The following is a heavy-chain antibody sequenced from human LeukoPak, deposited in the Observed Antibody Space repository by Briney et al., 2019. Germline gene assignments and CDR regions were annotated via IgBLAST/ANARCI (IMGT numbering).Heavy chain of an antibody. Sequence: GGSLRLSCAASGFTFDDYAMHWVRQAPGRGLEWVSGISWNSGSIGYADSVKGRFTISRDNAKNSLYLQMNSLRAEDTALYYCAKTTLLRYFDVTPGNYFDYWGQGTLVTVSS. CDR2: ISWNSGSI. V-gene: IGHV3-9*01. J-gene: IGHJ4*02. CDR1: GFTFDDYA. CDR3: AKTTLLRYFDVTPGNYFDY. D-gene: IGHD3-9*01.